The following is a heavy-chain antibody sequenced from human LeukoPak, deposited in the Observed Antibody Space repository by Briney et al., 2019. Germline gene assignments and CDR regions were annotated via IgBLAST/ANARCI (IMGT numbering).Heavy chain of an antibody. CDR3: AKGDGIAAFY. CDR2: ISTSGRT. V-gene: IGHV4-61*02. D-gene: IGHD6-13*01. J-gene: IGHJ4*02. CDR1: GGSISSGSYY. Sequence: SETLCLTCTVSGGSISSGSYYWSWIRQPAGKGLEWIGRISTSGRTNYNPSLKSRVTISVDTSKNQFSLKLSSVTAADTAVYYCAKGDGIAAFYWGQGTLVTVSS.